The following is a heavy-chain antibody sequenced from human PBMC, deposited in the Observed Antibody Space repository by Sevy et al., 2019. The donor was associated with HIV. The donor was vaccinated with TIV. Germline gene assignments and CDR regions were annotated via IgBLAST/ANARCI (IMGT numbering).Heavy chain of an antibody. CDR2: ISGGGTYI. Sequence: GGSLRLSCATSEFTFSSYSMNWVRQAPGYGLEWVSSISGGGTYIYYADSVKGRFTISRDNAKNSLSLQMNSLSAEDTAVYYCARGTHDYGDYDRDAFDIWGQGTMVTVSS. CDR1: EFTFSSYS. D-gene: IGHD4-17*01. V-gene: IGHV3-21*01. CDR3: ARGTHDYGDYDRDAFDI. J-gene: IGHJ3*02.